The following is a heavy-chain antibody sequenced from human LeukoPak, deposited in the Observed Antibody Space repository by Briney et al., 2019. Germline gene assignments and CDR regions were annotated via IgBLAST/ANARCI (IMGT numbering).Heavy chain of an antibody. V-gene: IGHV3-74*01. Sequence: PGGSLRLSCAASGFTFSIYWMHWVRQAPGKGLVWVSHINRDGSSTTHADSVKGRFTISRDNAKNTLYLQMNSLRAEDTALYHCARNNGMDVWGQGTTVIVSS. CDR2: INRDGSST. CDR3: ARNNGMDV. CDR1: GFTFSIYW. J-gene: IGHJ6*02.